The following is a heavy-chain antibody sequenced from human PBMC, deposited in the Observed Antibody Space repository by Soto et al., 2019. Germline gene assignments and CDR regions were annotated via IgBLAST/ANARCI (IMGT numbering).Heavy chain of an antibody. CDR2: ISGSGGST. D-gene: IGHD2-2*01. Sequence: LRLSCAASGFTFSSYAMSWVRQAPGKGLEWVSAISGSGGSTYYADSVKGRFTISRDNSKNTLYLQMNSLRAEDTAVYYCAKDSRGYCSSTSCYGGFDYWGQGTLVTVSS. V-gene: IGHV3-23*01. CDR3: AKDSRGYCSSTSCYGGFDY. CDR1: GFTFSSYA. J-gene: IGHJ4*02.